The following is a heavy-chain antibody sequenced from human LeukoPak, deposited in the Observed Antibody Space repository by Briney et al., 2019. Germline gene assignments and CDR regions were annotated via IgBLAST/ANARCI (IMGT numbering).Heavy chain of an antibody. D-gene: IGHD3-22*01. V-gene: IGHV4-38-2*02. CDR2: IDHSGST. J-gene: IGHJ3*02. CDR1: GYSISSGYY. CDR3: AREVYDSSGNAFDI. Sequence: SETLSLTCTVSGYSISSGYYWAWIRQPPEKGLEWIGSIDHSGSTYYNPSLKNRVTISVDTSKNQFSLKLSSVTAADTAVYYCAREVYDSSGNAFDIWGQGTMVTVSS.